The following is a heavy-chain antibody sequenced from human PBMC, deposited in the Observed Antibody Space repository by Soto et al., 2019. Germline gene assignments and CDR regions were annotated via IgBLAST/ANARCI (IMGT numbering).Heavy chain of an antibody. CDR2: ITTSSSYI. CDR3: VRSGTARLLRPNWFDS. J-gene: IGHJ5*01. Sequence: EVQLVESGGGLVKPGGSLRLSCAASGFTFSTYDMNWVRQAPGKGLEWVSSITTSSSYIYYGDSLRGRFTIYRDNAKNPLFLQMISLRVEDTAVYYCVRSGTARLLRPNWFDSWGQGTLVTVSS. D-gene: IGHD1-1*01. CDR1: GFTFSTYD. V-gene: IGHV3-21*01.